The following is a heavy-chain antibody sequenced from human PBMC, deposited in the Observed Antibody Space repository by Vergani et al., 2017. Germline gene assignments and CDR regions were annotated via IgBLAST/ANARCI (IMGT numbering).Heavy chain of an antibody. CDR1: GFTFNQYG. J-gene: IGHJ4*02. D-gene: IGHD3-10*01. CDR3: ARVRDHSMVRGVVDY. Sequence: QVQLVESGGGVVQPGRSLRLSCAASGFTFNQYGMHWVRQAPGKGLEWIGEINHSGSTNYNPSLKSRVTISVDTSKNQFSLKLSSVTAADTAVYYCARVRDHSMVRGVVDYWGQGTLVTVSS. CDR2: INHSGST. V-gene: IGHV4-34*01.